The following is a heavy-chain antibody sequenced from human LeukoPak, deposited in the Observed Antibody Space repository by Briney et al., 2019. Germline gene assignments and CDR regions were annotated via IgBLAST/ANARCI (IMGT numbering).Heavy chain of an antibody. D-gene: IGHD2-8*01. CDR3: AKWASDNRAFDL. Sequence: VEPSETLSLTCTVSGTSITSYYWNWIRQAPGQGPEWIGYGHYSGNTKYNPPLKSRVTISVDTSKNQFSLRLSSVTAADTAVYFCAKWASDNRAFDLWGQGTLVTVSS. CDR2: GHYSGNT. V-gene: IGHV4-59*08. CDR1: GTSITSYY. J-gene: IGHJ4*02.